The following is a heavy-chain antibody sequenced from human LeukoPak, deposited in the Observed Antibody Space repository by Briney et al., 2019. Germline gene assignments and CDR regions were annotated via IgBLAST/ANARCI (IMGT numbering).Heavy chain of an antibody. V-gene: IGHV1-2*02. Sequence: ASVKVSCKASGYTFTGYYMHWVRQAHGQGLEWMGWINPNSGGTNYAQKFQGRVTMTRDTSISTAYMELSRLRSDDTAVYYCAREYCSGVSCYVFFDPWGQGTLVTVSS. CDR3: AREYCSGVSCYVFFDP. J-gene: IGHJ5*02. CDR1: GYTFTGYY. CDR2: INPNSGGT. D-gene: IGHD2-15*01.